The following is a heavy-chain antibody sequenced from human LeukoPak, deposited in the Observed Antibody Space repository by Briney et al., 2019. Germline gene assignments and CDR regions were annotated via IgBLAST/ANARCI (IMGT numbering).Heavy chain of an antibody. Sequence: ASVKVSCKASGYTFTSYYMHWVRQAPGQGLEWMGIINPSGGSTNYAQKFQGRVTMTRDTSTSTAYMELRSLTSDDTAVYYCARDKAVTTELTQYFHHWGQGTLVTVSS. D-gene: IGHD4-11*01. CDR3: ARDKAVTTELTQYFHH. CDR1: GYTFTSYY. J-gene: IGHJ1*01. V-gene: IGHV1-46*01. CDR2: INPSGGST.